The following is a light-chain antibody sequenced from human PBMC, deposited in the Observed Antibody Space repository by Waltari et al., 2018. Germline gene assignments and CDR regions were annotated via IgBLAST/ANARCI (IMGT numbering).Light chain of an antibody. CDR3: MQGTRWPYT. J-gene: IGKJ2*01. V-gene: IGKV2-30*02. CDR1: QSLVPVDGNTY. CDR2: WVF. Sequence: EVVMNQSPVSLSVTLGQAASISCKSSQSLVPVDGNTYLNWFHQRPGQSPRRLIYWVFNRDSGVPDRFSGSGSGTDFTLRISRVEAEDVGVYYCMQGTRWPYTFGQGTQLDIK.